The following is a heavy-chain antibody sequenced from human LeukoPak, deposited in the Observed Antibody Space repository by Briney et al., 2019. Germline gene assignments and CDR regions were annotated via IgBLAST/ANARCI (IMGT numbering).Heavy chain of an antibody. CDR3: AREGALSSYSYGLVTRLGYFDL. Sequence: SETLSLTCTVSGGSISSSSYYWGWIRQPPGKGLEWIGSIYYTGTTYYNPSLKSRVTISVDTSKNQFSLKLISVTAADTAVYYCAREGALSSYSYGLVTRLGYFDLWGSGTLVTVSS. D-gene: IGHD3-10*01. CDR1: GGSISSSSYY. J-gene: IGHJ2*01. V-gene: IGHV4-39*02. CDR2: IYYTGTT.